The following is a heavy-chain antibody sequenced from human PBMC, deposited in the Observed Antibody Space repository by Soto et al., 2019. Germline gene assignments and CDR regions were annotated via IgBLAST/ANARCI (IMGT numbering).Heavy chain of an antibody. CDR1: GFTFSTNS. V-gene: IGHV3-21*01. J-gene: IGHJ4*02. D-gene: IGHD5-12*01. Sequence: EVQLVESGGGLVQPGGSLRLSCAASGFTFSTNSMHWVRQAPGKGLEWVSSISSGTSYIYYADSVKGRFTTSRDNAKNSLYLQMNSLRAEDTAVYYCARGGHVDRNYWGQGTLVTVSP. CDR2: ISSGTSYI. CDR3: ARGGHVDRNY.